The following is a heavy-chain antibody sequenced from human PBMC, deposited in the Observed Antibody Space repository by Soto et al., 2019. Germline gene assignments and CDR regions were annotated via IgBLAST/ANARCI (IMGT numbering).Heavy chain of an antibody. J-gene: IGHJ4*02. CDR1: GYTFTHYY. D-gene: IGHD6-13*01. CDR3: ARDLAAVDH. Sequence: QVQLVQSGAEVKKPGASVKVSCRTSGYTFTHYYIHWVRQAPGQGLEWLGIINPASGSTNYAQDFQGRVTLTMDTSTTTVYMELSGLRAEDTAIFYCARDLAAVDHWGQGTLVTVSS. V-gene: IGHV1-46*01. CDR2: INPASGST.